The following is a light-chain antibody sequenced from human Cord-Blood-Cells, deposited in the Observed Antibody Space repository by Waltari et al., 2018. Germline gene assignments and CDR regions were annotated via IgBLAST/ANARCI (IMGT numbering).Light chain of an antibody. Sequence: QSVLTQPPSVSGAPGQRVTISCTGSSSNIGAGSAVHWYQQLPGTAPKLLIYGNSNRPSGVPDRFSGSKSGTSASLAITGLQAEDEADYYCQSYDSSLSGGVFGGGTKLTVL. CDR2: GNS. CDR1: SSNIGAGSA. V-gene: IGLV1-40*01. CDR3: QSYDSSLSGGV. J-gene: IGLJ2*01.